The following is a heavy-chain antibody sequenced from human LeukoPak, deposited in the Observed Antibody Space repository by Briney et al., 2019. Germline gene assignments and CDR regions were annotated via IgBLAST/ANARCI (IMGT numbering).Heavy chain of an antibody. CDR2: IVVGSGNT. CDR3: AAGSGGSGSYYPGSV. D-gene: IGHD3-10*01. V-gene: IGHV1-58*02. J-gene: IGHJ4*02. Sequence: TSVKVSCKASGFTFTSSAMQWVRQARGQRLEWIGWIVVGSGNTNYAQKFQERVTITRDMSTSTAYMELSSLRSEDTAVYYCAAGSGGSGSYYPGSVWGQGTLVTVSS. CDR1: GFTFTSSA.